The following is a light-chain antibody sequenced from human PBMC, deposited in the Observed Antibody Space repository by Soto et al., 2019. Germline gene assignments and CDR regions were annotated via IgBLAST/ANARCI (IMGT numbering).Light chain of an antibody. Sequence: DIQMTQSPSSLSASVGDRVTITCRASQSISNYLHWYQQKPGRAPQLLIYAASSLQSGGPSRFSGSGSETDFTLTISSLQPEDFALYFCQQCYSTPLTFGPGTKVDIK. CDR3: QQCYSTPLT. CDR2: AAS. J-gene: IGKJ3*01. V-gene: IGKV1-39*01. CDR1: QSISNY.